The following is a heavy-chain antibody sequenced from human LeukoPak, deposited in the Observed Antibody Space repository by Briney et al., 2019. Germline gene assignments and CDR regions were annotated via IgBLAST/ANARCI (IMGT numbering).Heavy chain of an antibody. CDR2: INHSGST. CDR1: GGSFSGYY. CDR3: ARVPGSSGWPPYYYYMDV. D-gene: IGHD6-19*01. Sequence: PSETLSLTCAVYGGSFSGYYWSWIRQPPGKGLEWIGEINHSGSTNYNPSLKSRVTISVDTSKNQFSLKLSSVTAADTAVYYCARVPGSSGWPPYYYYMDVWGKGTTVTVSS. V-gene: IGHV4-34*01. J-gene: IGHJ6*03.